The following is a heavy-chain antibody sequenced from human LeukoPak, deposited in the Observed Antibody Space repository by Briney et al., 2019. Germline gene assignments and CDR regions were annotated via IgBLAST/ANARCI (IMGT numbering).Heavy chain of an antibody. CDR3: ARDPPRRSDF. J-gene: IGHJ4*02. V-gene: IGHV3-7*01. CDR1: GFTFSNFL. Sequence: GGSLRLSCAASGFTFSNFLMTWVRHSPGKGLEWVASINEDGSRELYVDSAKGRFSISRDNANNTLSLQMNSLRVEDTAVYYCARDPPRRSDFWGQGTLVTVSS. CDR2: INEDGSRE.